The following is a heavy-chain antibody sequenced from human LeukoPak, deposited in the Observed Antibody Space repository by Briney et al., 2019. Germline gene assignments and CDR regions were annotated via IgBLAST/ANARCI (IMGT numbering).Heavy chain of an antibody. CDR3: AKVDPHDAFDI. V-gene: IGHV3-23*01. Sequence: GSLRLSCAASRFTFSSYAMSWVRQAPGKGLEWVSSINNSGGSTYYADSVKGRFTISRDNSKNTLYLQMNSLRAEDTAVYYCAKVDPHDAFDIWGQGTVVTVSS. CDR2: INNSGGST. CDR1: RFTFSSYA. J-gene: IGHJ3*02.